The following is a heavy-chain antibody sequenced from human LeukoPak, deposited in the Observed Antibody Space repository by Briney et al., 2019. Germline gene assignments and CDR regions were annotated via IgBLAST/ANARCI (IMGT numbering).Heavy chain of an antibody. CDR3: ARVPIAAADPDAYYYYGMDV. CDR2: IYSGGST. Sequence: PGGSLRLSCAASGFTVSSNYMSWVRQAPGKGLEWVSVIYSGGSTYYADSVKGRFTISRDNSKNTLYLQMNSLRAEDTAVYYCARVPIAAADPDAYYYYGMDVWGQGTTVTVSS. CDR1: GFTVSSNY. D-gene: IGHD6-13*01. V-gene: IGHV3-53*05. J-gene: IGHJ6*02.